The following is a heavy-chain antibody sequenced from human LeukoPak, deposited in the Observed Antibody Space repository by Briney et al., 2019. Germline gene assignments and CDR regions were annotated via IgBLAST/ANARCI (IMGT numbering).Heavy chain of an antibody. V-gene: IGHV4-34*01. D-gene: IGHD1-1*01. CDR3: ARFCLCTTGRWRGMDV. Sequence: SETLSLTCAVYGGSFSGYYWSWIRQPPGKGLEWIGEINHSGSTNYNPSLKSRVTISVDTSKNQFSLKLSSVTAADTAVYYCARFCLCTTGRWRGMDVWGQGTTVTVSS. J-gene: IGHJ6*02. CDR2: INHSGST. CDR1: GGSFSGYY.